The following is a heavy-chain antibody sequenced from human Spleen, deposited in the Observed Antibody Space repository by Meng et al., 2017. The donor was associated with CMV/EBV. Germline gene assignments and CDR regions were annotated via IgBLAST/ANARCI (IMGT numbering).Heavy chain of an antibody. J-gene: IGHJ4*02. Sequence: VQLVQSGFELKKPGASGRISCKASGYTFTTYGMNWVRQAPGQGLEWMGWINTNTGKPTYAQGLTGRFVFSLDTSVSTAYLQISSLKAEDTAVYYCARDSEAADYWGQGTLVTVSS. CDR3: ARDSEAADY. CDR2: INTNTGKP. CDR1: GYTFTTYG. V-gene: IGHV7-4-1*02. D-gene: IGHD6-25*01.